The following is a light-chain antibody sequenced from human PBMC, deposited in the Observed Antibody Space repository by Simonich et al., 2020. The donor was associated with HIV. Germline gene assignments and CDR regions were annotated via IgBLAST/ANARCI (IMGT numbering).Light chain of an antibody. CDR1: RSLLGSNGYNY. Sequence: DLVMTQSPLSLPVTPAEPASISCRSSRSLLGSNGYNYLDWYLQEPAQSPQLLIYLGSNRASGVPDRFSCSGSGTDFTLKISRMEAEDVAVYYFMQALQTPPTFGPGTKVE. V-gene: IGKV2-28*01. J-gene: IGKJ1*01. CDR2: LGS. CDR3: MQALQTPPT.